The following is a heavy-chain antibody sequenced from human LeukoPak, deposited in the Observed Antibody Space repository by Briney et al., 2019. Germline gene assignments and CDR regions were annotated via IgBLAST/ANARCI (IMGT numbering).Heavy chain of an antibody. J-gene: IGHJ2*01. CDR2: IYPGDSDT. V-gene: IGHV5-51*01. CDR1: GYSFTSYW. D-gene: IGHD4/OR15-4a*01. CDR3: ARGPTMVATEDWYFDL. Sequence: GESLKISCKGSGYSFTSYWIGWVRQTPGKGLEWMGIIYPGDSDTRYSPSFQGQVTISADKSISTAYLQWSSLKASDTAMYYCARGPTMVATEDWYFDLWGRGTLVTVSS.